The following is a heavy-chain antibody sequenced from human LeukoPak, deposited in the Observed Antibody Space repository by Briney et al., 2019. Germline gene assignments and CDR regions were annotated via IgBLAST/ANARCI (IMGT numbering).Heavy chain of an antibody. CDR1: GFTFSSYG. D-gene: IGHD2-2*01. CDR3: ARADCSSTSCQGDY. J-gene: IGHJ4*02. Sequence: GGSLRLSCAASGFTFSSYGMHWVRQAPGKGLEWVAVISYDGSNKYYADSVKGRLTISRDNSKNTLYLQMNSLRAEDTAVYYCARADCSSTSCQGDYWGQGTLVTVSS. V-gene: IGHV3-30*03. CDR2: ISYDGSNK.